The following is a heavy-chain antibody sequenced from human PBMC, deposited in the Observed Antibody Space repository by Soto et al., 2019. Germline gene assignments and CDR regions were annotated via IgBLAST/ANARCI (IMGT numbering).Heavy chain of an antibody. CDR1: GGSISSSNW. V-gene: IGHV4-4*02. J-gene: IGHJ6*02. Sequence: SETLSLTCAVSGGSISSSNWWSWVRQPPGKGLEWIGEIYHSGSTNYNPSLKSRVTISVDKSKNQFSLKLSSVTAADTAVYYCARGRKWELLSHYYYGMDVWGQGTTVTVSS. CDR2: IYHSGST. CDR3: ARGRKWELLSHYYYGMDV. D-gene: IGHD1-26*01.